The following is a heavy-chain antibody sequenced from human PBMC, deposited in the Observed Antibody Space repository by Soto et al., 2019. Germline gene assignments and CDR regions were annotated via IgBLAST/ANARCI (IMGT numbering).Heavy chain of an antibody. CDR3: ARSSYYYDSSGYYEAPYHFDY. D-gene: IGHD3-22*01. J-gene: IGHJ4*02. V-gene: IGHV4-30-4*01. CDR2: IYYSGST. CDR1: GGSISSGDYY. Sequence: KASETLSLTCSVSGGSISSGDYYWSWIRQPPGKGLEWIGYIYYSGSTYYNPSLKSRVTISVDTSKNQFSLKLSSVTAADTAVYYCARSSYYYDSSGYYEAPYHFDYWGQGTLVTVSS.